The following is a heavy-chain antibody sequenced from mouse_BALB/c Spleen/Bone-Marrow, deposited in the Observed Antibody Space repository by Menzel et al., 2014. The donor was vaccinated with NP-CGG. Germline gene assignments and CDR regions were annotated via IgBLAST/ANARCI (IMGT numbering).Heavy chain of an antibody. V-gene: IGHV5-6*01. CDR2: ISSGGIYT. D-gene: IGHD4-1*01. J-gene: IGHJ4*01. Sequence: EVQVVESGGDLVKPGGSLKLSCAASGFTFSSYGMSWVRQTPDKTLKWVATISSGGIYTYYPDSVKGRFTISRDNAKNTPYLQMSSLKSEDTAMYYCTRRTGTDYYAMDYWGQGTSVSVSS. CDR1: GFTFSSYG. CDR3: TRRTGTDYYAMDY.